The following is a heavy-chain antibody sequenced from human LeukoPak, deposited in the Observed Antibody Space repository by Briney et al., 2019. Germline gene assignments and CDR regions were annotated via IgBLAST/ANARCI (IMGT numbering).Heavy chain of an antibody. Sequence: ASVKVSCKASGYIFTNYYMHWVRQAPGQGLEWMGIINPSGGSTSYAQKFQGRVTTTRDTSTSTVYMELSSLRSEDTAVYFCARDLASSGYYWDWGQGTLVTVSS. CDR2: INPSGGST. CDR3: ARDLASSGYYWD. D-gene: IGHD3-22*01. J-gene: IGHJ4*02. V-gene: IGHV1-46*01. CDR1: GYIFTNYY.